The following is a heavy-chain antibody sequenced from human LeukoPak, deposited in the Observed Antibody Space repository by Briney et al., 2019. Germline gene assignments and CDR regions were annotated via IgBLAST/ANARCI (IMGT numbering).Heavy chain of an antibody. D-gene: IGHD3-3*01. J-gene: IGHJ4*02. CDR2: IHYSGNS. Sequence: SETLSLTCNVSGYSISRGYYWGWIRQPPGRGLEWIGSIHYSGNSYYNPSLKTRVSISVDTSKNQLSLKLTSVTAADTAVYFCARRDWSAYQLDFWGRGILVVASS. CDR3: ARRDWSAYQLDF. CDR1: GYSISRGYY. V-gene: IGHV4-38-2*02.